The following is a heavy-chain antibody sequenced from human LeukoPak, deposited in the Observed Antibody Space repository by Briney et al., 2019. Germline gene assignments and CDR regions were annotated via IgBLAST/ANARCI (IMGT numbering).Heavy chain of an antibody. J-gene: IGHJ4*02. CDR3: AGGSQYYYDSVGYYSHDY. V-gene: IGHV4-38-2*02. D-gene: IGHD3-22*01. CDR2: IFRSGST. Sequence: SETLSLTCTVSNYSINSNYYWGWIRQPPGKGLEWIGSIFRSGSTYYNPSLKSRVTISVDTSKNQFSLKLSSVTAADTAVYYCAGGSQYYYDSVGYYSHDYWGQGTLVTVSS. CDR1: NYSINSNYY.